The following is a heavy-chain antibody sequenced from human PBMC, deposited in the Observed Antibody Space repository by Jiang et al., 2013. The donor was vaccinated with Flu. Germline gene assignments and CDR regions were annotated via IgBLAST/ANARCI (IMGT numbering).Heavy chain of an antibody. J-gene: IGHJ6*02. CDR1: GDSVSSNSAA. V-gene: IGHV6-1*01. Sequence: TLSLTCAISGDSVSSNSAAWNWIRQSPSRGLEWLGRTYYRSKWYNDYAVSVKSRITINPDTSKNQFSLQLNSVTPEDTAVYYCARAFLYGSGSYYNEDYYYGMDVWGQGTTVTVSS. CDR2: TYYRSKWYN. CDR3: ARAFLYGSGSYYNEDYYYGMDV. D-gene: IGHD3-10*01.